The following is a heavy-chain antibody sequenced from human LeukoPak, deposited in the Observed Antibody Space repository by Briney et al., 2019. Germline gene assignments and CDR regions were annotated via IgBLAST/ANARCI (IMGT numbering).Heavy chain of an antibody. V-gene: IGHV1-46*01. CDR3: ARDQNGSGSYYSDAFDI. D-gene: IGHD3-10*01. CDR2: INPSGGST. CDR1: GYTFTSYY. J-gene: IGHJ3*02. Sequence: ASVKVSCKASGYTFTSYYMHWVRQAPGQGLEWMGIINPSGGSTSYAQKFQGRVTMTRDTSTSTVYMELSSLRSEDTAVYYCARDQNGSGSYYSDAFDIWGQGTMVTVSS.